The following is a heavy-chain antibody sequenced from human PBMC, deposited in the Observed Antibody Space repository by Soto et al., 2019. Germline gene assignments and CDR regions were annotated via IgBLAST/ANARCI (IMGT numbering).Heavy chain of an antibody. J-gene: IGHJ5*02. Sequence: SETLSLTCAVYGGSLSGYYWSWIRQPPGKGLEWIGEINHSGSTNYNPSLKSRVTISVDTSKNQFSLKLSSVTAADTAVYYCARGSLTYYDFWSRTFDPWGQGTLVTVYS. CDR2: INHSGST. D-gene: IGHD3-3*01. V-gene: IGHV4-34*01. CDR1: GGSLSGYY. CDR3: ARGSLTYYDFWSRTFDP.